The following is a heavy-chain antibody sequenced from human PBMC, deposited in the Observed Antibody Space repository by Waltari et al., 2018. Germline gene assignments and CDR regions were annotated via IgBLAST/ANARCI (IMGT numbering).Heavy chain of an antibody. V-gene: IGHV3-48*03. CDR2: ISSSGSTI. D-gene: IGHD1-7*01. Sequence: EVQLVESGGGLVQPGGSLRLSCAASGFTFSSYEMNWVRQAPGKGLEWVSYISSSGSTIYYADSVKGRFTISRDNAKNSLYLQMNSLRAEDTAVYYCARARWARDYDRTTFDYWGQGTLVTVSS. CDR3: ARARWARDYDRTTFDY. CDR1: GFTFSSYE. J-gene: IGHJ4*02.